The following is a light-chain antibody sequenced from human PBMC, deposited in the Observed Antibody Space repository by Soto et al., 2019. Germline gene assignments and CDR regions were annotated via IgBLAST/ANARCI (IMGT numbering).Light chain of an antibody. CDR2: GAS. J-gene: IGKJ3*01. V-gene: IGKV3-20*01. CDR1: QSVSSSY. Sequence: EIVLTQSPGTLSLSPGERATLSCRASQSVSSSYLAWYQQKPGQAPRLLIYGASSRATGIPDRFSGSGSGTDFTLTISRQEPEDFAVYYCQQYGSSPQTFGPGTKVDIK. CDR3: QQYGSSPQT.